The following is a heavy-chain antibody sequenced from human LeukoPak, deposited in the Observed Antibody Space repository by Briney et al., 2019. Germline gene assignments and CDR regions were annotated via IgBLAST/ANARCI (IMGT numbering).Heavy chain of an antibody. J-gene: IGHJ4*02. CDR2: IYPGDSDT. D-gene: IGHD6-19*01. V-gene: IGHV5-51*01. Sequence: GGSLKISFKGAGSSFTSYWIGWVRQMPGKGLEWMGIIYPGDSDTRYSPSFQGQVTISADKSISTASLQWSSLKASDTAMYYCARQGNTGWYTFDSWGQGTLVTVSS. CDR1: GSSFTSYW. CDR3: ARQGNTGWYTFDS.